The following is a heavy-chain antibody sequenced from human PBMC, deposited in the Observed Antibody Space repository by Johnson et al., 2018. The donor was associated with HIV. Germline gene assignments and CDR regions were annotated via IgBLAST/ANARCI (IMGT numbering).Heavy chain of an antibody. Sequence: VQLVESGGGLVQPGGSLRLSCAASGFTFSSYAMSWVRQAPGKGLEWVSAISGSGGSTYYAASVRGRFTISRDNSKNTVNLQMHSLRVEDTAVYYCARAYNDAFDIWGQGTMVTVSS. V-gene: IGHV3-23*04. D-gene: IGHD5-24*01. CDR2: ISGSGGST. J-gene: IGHJ3*02. CDR3: ARAYNDAFDI. CDR1: GFTFSSYA.